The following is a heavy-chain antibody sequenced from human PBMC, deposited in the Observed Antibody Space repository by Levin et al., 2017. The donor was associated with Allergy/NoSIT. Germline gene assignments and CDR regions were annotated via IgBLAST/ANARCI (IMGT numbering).Heavy chain of an antibody. CDR2: IHYSGTT. Sequence: PSETLSLTCTVSGGSISGHHWSWIRQPPGKALEWIGNIHYSGTTKYNPSLKSRVTISVDTSKNQFSLKLSSVTAADTAVYYCGRDRSIKNQDGDFWYYGMDVWGQGTTVSVSS. CDR1: GGSISGHH. V-gene: IGHV4-59*11. CDR3: GRDRSIKNQDGDFWYYGMDV. J-gene: IGHJ6*02. D-gene: IGHD2-21*01.